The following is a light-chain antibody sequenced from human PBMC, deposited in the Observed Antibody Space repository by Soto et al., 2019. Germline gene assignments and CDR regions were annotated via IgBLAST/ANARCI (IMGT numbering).Light chain of an antibody. CDR1: NIGSRS. CDR2: DDD. J-gene: IGLJ1*01. V-gene: IGLV3-21*02. CDR3: QVWDTSIYQHV. Sequence: SYELTQPPSVSVAPGQTARFACGGNNIGSRSVHWYQQRPGQAPILFVFDDDDRPSGIPERFSGSNSGNEATLTIIRVEAGGEADYYCQVWDTSIYQHVSGSGTKVTVL.